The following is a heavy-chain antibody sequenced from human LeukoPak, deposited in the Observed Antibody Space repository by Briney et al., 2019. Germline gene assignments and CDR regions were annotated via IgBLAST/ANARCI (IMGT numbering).Heavy chain of an antibody. J-gene: IGHJ4*02. CDR3: TRPSYYYDSSGYYYDRDY. Sequence: PGGSLRLSCAASGFTFSNAWMSWVRQAPGKGLEWVGRIKSKTDGGTIDYAAPVKGRFTISRDDSKNTLYLQMNSLKTEDTAVYYCTRPSYYYDSSGYYYDRDYWGQGTLVTVSS. CDR1: GFTFSNAW. D-gene: IGHD3-22*01. CDR2: IKSKTDGGTI. V-gene: IGHV3-15*01.